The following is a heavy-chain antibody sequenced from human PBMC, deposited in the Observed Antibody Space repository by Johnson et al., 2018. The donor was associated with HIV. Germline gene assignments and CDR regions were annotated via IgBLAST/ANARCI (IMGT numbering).Heavy chain of an antibody. CDR1: GFTFDDYA. CDR3: AKAQTGTTGAFDI. D-gene: IGHD1-7*01. Sequence: VQLVESGGGFVQPGRSLRLSCAASGFTFDDYAMHWVRQAPGKGLEWVSGIRWNSGSIGDAASVKGRFTISRDNAKNSLYLQMNSLRAEDTALYYCAKAQTGTTGAFDIWGQGTMVTVSS. V-gene: IGHV3-9*01. J-gene: IGHJ3*02. CDR2: IRWNSGSI.